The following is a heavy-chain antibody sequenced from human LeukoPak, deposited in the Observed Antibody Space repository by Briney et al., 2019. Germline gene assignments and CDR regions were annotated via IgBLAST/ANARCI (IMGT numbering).Heavy chain of an antibody. CDR2: ISWNSGSI. CDR1: GFTFDDYA. Sequence: PGRSLRLSCAASGFTFDDYAMHWVRQAPGKGLEWVSGISWNSGSIGYADSVKGRFTISRDNDKNSLYLQMNSLRAEDTALYYCAKTMGGATPFDYWGQGTLVTVSS. D-gene: IGHD1-26*01. J-gene: IGHJ4*02. V-gene: IGHV3-9*01. CDR3: AKTMGGATPFDY.